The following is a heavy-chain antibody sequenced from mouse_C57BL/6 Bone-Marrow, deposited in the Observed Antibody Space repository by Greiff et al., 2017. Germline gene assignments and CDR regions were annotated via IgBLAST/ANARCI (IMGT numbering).Heavy chain of an antibody. CDR1: GYTFTSYW. D-gene: IGHD3-2*02. Sequence: QVQLQQPGAELVKPGASVKLSCKASGYTFTSYWMQWVKQRPGQGLEWIGEIDPSDSYTNYNQKFKGKATLTVDTSSSTAYMQLSSLTSEDSAVYYCASPTAQATWAWFAYWGQGTLVTDSA. V-gene: IGHV1-50*01. CDR2: IDPSDSYT. J-gene: IGHJ3*01. CDR3: ASPTAQATWAWFAY.